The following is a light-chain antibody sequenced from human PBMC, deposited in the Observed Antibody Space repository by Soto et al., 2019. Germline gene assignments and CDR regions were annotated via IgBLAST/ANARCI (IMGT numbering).Light chain of an antibody. CDR3: QQRGT. V-gene: IGKV3-20*01. CDR2: GAS. Sequence: SPGTLSLSPGEGATLSCRASQSVSSKYLAWYQHKPGQAPRPLIYGASSRATGIPDRFSGSGSGTDFTLTINRLEPEDFAVYYCQQRGTFGQGTRLEIK. CDR1: QSVSSKY. J-gene: IGKJ5*01.